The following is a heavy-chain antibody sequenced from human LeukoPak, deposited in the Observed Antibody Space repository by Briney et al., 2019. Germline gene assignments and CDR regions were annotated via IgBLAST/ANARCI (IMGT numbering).Heavy chain of an antibody. CDR1: GFTFSKPW. J-gene: IGHJ4*02. CDR3: TNNGDYEGLADY. Sequence: GGSLRLSCEASGFTFSKPWMSWVRQAPGKGLEWVGRIKSKTDGGTTDYAAPVKGRFSISRDDSKNTLYLQMNSLKTEDTAVYYCTNNGDYEGLADYWGQGTLVTVSS. V-gene: IGHV3-15*01. D-gene: IGHD4-17*01. CDR2: IKSKTDGGTT.